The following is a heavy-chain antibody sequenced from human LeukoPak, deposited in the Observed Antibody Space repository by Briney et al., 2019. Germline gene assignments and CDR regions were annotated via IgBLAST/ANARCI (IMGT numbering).Heavy chain of an antibody. Sequence: ASVKVSCKASGYTFTGYYMHWVRQAPGQGLEWMGWINPNSGGTNYAQKFQGRVTMTRDTSISTAYMELSRLRSDDTAVYYCARARNILWFGGQFDPWGQGTLVTVSS. CDR2: INPNSGGT. J-gene: IGHJ5*02. CDR1: GYTFTGYY. CDR3: ARARNILWFGGQFDP. V-gene: IGHV1-2*02. D-gene: IGHD3-10*01.